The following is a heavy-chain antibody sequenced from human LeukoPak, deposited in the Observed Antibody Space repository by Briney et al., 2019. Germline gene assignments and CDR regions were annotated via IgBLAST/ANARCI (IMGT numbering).Heavy chain of an antibody. CDR2: INHSGST. CDR3: ARVARMWVDTAYYYYGMDV. J-gene: IGHJ6*02. Sequence: PSETLSLTCAVYGGSFSGYYWSWIRQPPGKGLEWIGEINHSGSTNYNPSLKSRVTISVDTSKNQFSLKLSSVTAADTAVYYCARVARMWVDTAYYYYGMDVWGQGTTVTVSS. CDR1: GGSFSGYY. V-gene: IGHV4-34*01. D-gene: IGHD5-18*01.